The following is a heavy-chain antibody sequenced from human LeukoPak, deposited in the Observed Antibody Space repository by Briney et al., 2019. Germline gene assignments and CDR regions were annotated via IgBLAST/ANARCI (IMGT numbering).Heavy chain of an antibody. CDR2: ISSSNSYT. CDR3: ASTSGITMPPAY. D-gene: IGHD3-10*01. Sequence: GGSLRLSCAASGFTFSAYGMHWVRQAPGKGLEWVSYISSSNSYTTYADSVKGRFTISRDNAKNSLYLQMNSLRAEDTAIYYCASTSGITMPPAYWGQGTLVTVSS. J-gene: IGHJ4*02. CDR1: GFTFSAYG. V-gene: IGHV3-11*03.